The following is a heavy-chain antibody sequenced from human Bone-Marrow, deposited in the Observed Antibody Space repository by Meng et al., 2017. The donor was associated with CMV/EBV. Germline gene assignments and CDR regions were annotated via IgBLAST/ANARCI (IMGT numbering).Heavy chain of an antibody. D-gene: IGHD2-2*01. J-gene: IGHJ6*02. Sequence: GESLKISCAASGFTFSSYWMSWVRQAPGKGLEWVANIKQDGSEKYYVDSVKGRFTISRDNAKNSLYLQMNSLRAEDTAVYYCARDGGPVPAAYYYYYGMDVWGQGNTVTVSS. V-gene: IGHV3-7*01. CDR2: IKQDGSEK. CDR1: GFTFSSYW. CDR3: ARDGGPVPAAYYYYYGMDV.